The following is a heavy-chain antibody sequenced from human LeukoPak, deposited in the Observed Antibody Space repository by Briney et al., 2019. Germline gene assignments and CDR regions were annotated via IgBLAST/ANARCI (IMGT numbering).Heavy chain of an antibody. V-gene: IGHV1-46*01. J-gene: IGHJ4*02. D-gene: IGHD6-13*01. CDR2: INPSGGST. CDR3: ARCVRQQRLFDY. Sequence: ASVKVSCKASGYTFTGYYMHWVRQAPGQGLEWMGIINPSGGSTSYAQKFQGRVTMTRDTSTSTVYMELSSLRSEDTAVYYCARCVRQQRLFDYWGQGTLVTVSS. CDR1: GYTFTGYY.